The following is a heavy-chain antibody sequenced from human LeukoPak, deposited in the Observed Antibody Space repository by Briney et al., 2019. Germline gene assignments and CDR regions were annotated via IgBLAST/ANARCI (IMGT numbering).Heavy chain of an antibody. CDR2: INHSGST. V-gene: IGHV4-34*01. J-gene: IGHJ4*02. CDR3: ARRNQYSSSWYAGGFGY. D-gene: IGHD6-13*01. CDR1: GGSFSGYY. Sequence: SETLSLTCAVYGGSFSGYYWSWIRQPPGKGLEWIGEINHSGSTNYNPSLRSRVTISVDTSKNQFSLKLSSVTAADTAVYYCARRNQYSSSWYAGGFGYWGQGILVTVSP.